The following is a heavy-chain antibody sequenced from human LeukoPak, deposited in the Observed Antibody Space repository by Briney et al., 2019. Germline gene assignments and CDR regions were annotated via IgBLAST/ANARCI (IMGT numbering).Heavy chain of an antibody. Sequence: PGGSLRLSCAASGFIFGNFAMHWVRQAPGKGLEWVAVISHDGSNKYYADSVKGRFTISRDNSKNTLFLQMNSLRGEDTAVYYCARVPPGGHCGTTTCYLFGTDVWGQGTTVIVSS. CDR2: ISHDGSNK. CDR3: ARVPPGGHCGTTTCYLFGTDV. CDR1: GFIFGNFA. V-gene: IGHV3-30*04. D-gene: IGHD2-2*01. J-gene: IGHJ6*02.